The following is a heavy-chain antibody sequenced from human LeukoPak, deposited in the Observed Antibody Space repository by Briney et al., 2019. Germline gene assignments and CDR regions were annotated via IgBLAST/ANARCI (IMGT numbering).Heavy chain of an antibody. CDR2: IYHSGST. V-gene: IGHV4-38-2*02. D-gene: IGHD3-3*01. J-gene: IGHJ5*02. Sequence: PSETLSLTCAVSGYSISSGYYWGWIRQPPGKGLEWIGSIYHSGSTYYNPSLKSRVTISVDTSKNQFSLKLRSVTAADTAVYYCARDSSGGEDYDFWSGYASWFDPWGQGTRVTVSS. CDR3: ARDSSGGEDYDFWSGYASWFDP. CDR1: GYSISSGYY.